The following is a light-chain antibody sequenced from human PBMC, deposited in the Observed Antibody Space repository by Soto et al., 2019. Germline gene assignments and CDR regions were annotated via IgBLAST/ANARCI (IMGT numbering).Light chain of an antibody. V-gene: IGKV3-11*01. J-gene: IGKJ5*01. CDR1: QSVSSC. Sequence: EIVLTQSPATVSLSPGERVTLSCRASQSVSSCLAWYQQKPGQAPRLLIYDTSIRAAAIPARFSGGGSGTDFTLTISSLEPEDFAVYFWQQCGTRPPITFGKATRLEIK. CDR3: QQCGTRPPIT. CDR2: DTS.